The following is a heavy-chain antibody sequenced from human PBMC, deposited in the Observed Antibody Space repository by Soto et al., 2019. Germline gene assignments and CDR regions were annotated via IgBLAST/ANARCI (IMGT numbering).Heavy chain of an antibody. CDR1: GYTLTELS. D-gene: IGHD2-15*01. Sequence: VASVKVSCKVSGYTLTELSMHWVRQAPGKGLEWMGGFDPEDGETIYAQKFQGRVTMTEDTSTDTAYMELSSLRSEDTAVYYCATGLLNPDAFDIWGQGAMVTV. CDR3: ATGLLNPDAFDI. V-gene: IGHV1-24*01. J-gene: IGHJ3*02. CDR2: FDPEDGET.